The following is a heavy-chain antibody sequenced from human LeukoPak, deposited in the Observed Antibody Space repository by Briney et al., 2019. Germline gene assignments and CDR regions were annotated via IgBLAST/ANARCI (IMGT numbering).Heavy chain of an antibody. J-gene: IGHJ4*02. CDR2: IIPIFGTA. V-gene: IGHV1-69*13. Sequence: ASVKVSCKASGGTFSSYAISWVRQAPGQGLEWMGGIIPIFGTANYAQKFQGRVTITADESTSTAYMELSSLRSEDTAVYYCASSDGILTGYRKHYFDYWGQGTLATVSS. CDR3: ASSDGILTGYRKHYFDY. CDR1: GGTFSSYA. D-gene: IGHD3-9*01.